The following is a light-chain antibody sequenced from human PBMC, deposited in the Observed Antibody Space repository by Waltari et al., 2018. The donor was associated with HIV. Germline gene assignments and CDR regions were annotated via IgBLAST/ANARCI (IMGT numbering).Light chain of an antibody. J-gene: IGKJ1*01. CDR1: QTITNNY. V-gene: IGKV3-20*01. CDR3: HHYGSSPPKT. CDR2: GAS. Sequence: PDILSLSPGERATLSCRASQTITNNYLAWYQQRPGQAPSLLIFGASSRATGIPDRFSGSGSGTDFTLTISRLEPEDFTVYYCHHYGSSPPKTFGQGTKVEIK.